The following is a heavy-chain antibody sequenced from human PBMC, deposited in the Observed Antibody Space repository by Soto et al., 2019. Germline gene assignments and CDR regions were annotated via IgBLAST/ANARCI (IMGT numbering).Heavy chain of an antibody. CDR1: GFSFSHFA. V-gene: IGHV3-23*01. J-gene: IGHJ4*02. CDR3: AKDLTPTKGYAPKIFDY. Sequence: EVQLLESGGGLAQPGGSLRLSCAASGFSFSHFAMGWVHRPPGGGRGWVPAIIGSGVTTYYADSVKGRFTISRDNSRDTLYLQMNSLRAEDTAVYYCAKDLTPTKGYAPKIFDYWGQGTLVIVSS. D-gene: IGHD5-12*01. CDR2: IIGSGVTT.